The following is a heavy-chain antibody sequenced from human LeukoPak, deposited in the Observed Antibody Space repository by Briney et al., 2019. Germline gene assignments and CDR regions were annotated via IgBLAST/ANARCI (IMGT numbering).Heavy chain of an antibody. CDR3: ARGDYYGSVFDP. D-gene: IGHD3-10*01. CDR2: ISWDGGST. Sequence: GGSLRLSCAASGFTFDDYAMHWVRQAPGKGLEWVSLISWDGGSTYYADSVKGRFTISRDNAKNSLYLQMNSLRAEDTAVYYCARGDYYGSVFDPWGQGTLVTVSS. J-gene: IGHJ5*02. V-gene: IGHV3-43D*03. CDR1: GFTFDDYA.